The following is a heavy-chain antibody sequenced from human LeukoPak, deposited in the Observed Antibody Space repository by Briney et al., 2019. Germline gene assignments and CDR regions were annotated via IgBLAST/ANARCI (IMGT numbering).Heavy chain of an antibody. CDR1: GFIFGSYA. V-gene: IGHV3-30-3*01. D-gene: IGHD3-10*02. CDR2: MSFDGTHI. J-gene: IGHJ6*02. Sequence: PGGSLRLPCAASGFIFGSYAMHWVRQAPGKGLEWVAVMSFDGTHIYYADSVKGRFTISRDNSKDTLYLQMNSLRAEDTAVYYCARCSGYGMDVWGQGTTVTVSS. CDR3: ARCSGYGMDV.